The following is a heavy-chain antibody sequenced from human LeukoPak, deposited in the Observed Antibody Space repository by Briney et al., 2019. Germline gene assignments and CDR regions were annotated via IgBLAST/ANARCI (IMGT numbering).Heavy chain of an antibody. D-gene: IGHD6-6*01. CDR1: GFTLDDYA. J-gene: IGHJ4*02. V-gene: IGHV3-9*01. Sequence: GGSLRLSCAASGFTLDDYAMDWVRQAPGKGLEWVSGTSWNRGSIGYTVSVKGPFTISRANAKNSLYLQMNRLRAEDTGLYYCAKDRPDSSSFGGIDYWGQGTLVTVSS. CDR3: AKDRPDSSSFGGIDY. CDR2: TSWNRGSI.